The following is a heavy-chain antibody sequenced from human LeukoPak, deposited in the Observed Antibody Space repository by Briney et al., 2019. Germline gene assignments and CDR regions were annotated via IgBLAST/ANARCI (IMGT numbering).Heavy chain of an antibody. J-gene: IGHJ3*02. V-gene: IGHV3-23*01. CDR1: GFTFSNAW. D-gene: IGHD5-18*01. Sequence: PGGSLRLSCAASGFTFSNAWMSWVRQAPGKGLEWVSGISGNSDMTYYADSVKGRFSISRDNSKNTLYLQMNSLRADDTALYYCAKRLWESKGLDPFDIWGQGTMVTVSS. CDR2: ISGNSDMT. CDR3: AKRLWESKGLDPFDI.